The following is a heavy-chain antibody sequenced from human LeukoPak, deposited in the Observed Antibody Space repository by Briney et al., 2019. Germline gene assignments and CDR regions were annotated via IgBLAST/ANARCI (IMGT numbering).Heavy chain of an antibody. J-gene: IGHJ5*02. CDR3: ARDQQGEDIVVVPAAENWFDP. Sequence: ASVKVSCKASGYTFTSYGISWVRQAPGQGLEWMGWINAYNGNTNYAQKLQGRVTMTTDTSTSTAYMELRSLRSDDTAVYYCARDQQGEDIVVVPAAENWFDPWGQGTLVTVSS. D-gene: IGHD2-2*01. V-gene: IGHV1-18*01. CDR2: INAYNGNT. CDR1: GYTFTSYG.